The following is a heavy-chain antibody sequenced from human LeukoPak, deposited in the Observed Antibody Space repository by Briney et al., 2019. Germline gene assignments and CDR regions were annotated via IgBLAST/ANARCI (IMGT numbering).Heavy chain of an antibody. CDR3: ARVTGDRREHAFDI. V-gene: IGHV1-2*02. J-gene: IGHJ3*02. CDR2: INPNSGGT. Sequence: ASVKVSCKASGYTFTSYYMHWVRQAPGQGLEWMGWINPNSGGTNYAQKFQGRVTMTRDTSISTAYMELSRLRSDDTAVYYCARVTGDRREHAFDIWGQGTMVTVSS. D-gene: IGHD7-27*01. CDR1: GYTFTSYY.